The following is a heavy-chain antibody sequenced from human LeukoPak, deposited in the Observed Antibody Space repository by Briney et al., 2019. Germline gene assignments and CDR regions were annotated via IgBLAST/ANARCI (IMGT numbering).Heavy chain of an antibody. J-gene: IGHJ5*02. V-gene: IGHV1-18*01. CDR1: SYTFTRYG. CDR3: ARDRETGTSREVNWFDP. Sequence: ASVKVSCKASSYTFTRYGISWVRQAPGQGLEWMGWISAYNGNTNYAQKLQGRVTMTTDTSTSTAYMELRSPRSDDTAVYYCARDRETGTSREVNWFDPWGQGTLVTVSS. CDR2: ISAYNGNT. D-gene: IGHD1-7*01.